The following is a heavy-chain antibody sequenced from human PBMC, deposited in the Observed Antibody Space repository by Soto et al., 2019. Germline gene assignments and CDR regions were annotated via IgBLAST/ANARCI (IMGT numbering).Heavy chain of an antibody. CDR1: GYTFTDYG. CDR2: ITPYTGNT. J-gene: IGHJ4*02. CDR3: ARDRGSGSYYLGPFYFDY. D-gene: IGHD1-26*01. Sequence: ASVKVSCKASGYTFTDYGFSWVRQAPGQGPEWMGWITPYTGNTKFPQKFQGRVTMTTDRFTSTAYMELKSLTFDDTAVYHCARDRGSGSYYLGPFYFDYWGQGTLDTVSS. V-gene: IGHV1-18*01.